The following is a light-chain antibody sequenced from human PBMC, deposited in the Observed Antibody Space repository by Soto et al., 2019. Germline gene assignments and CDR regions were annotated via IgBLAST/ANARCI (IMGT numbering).Light chain of an antibody. CDR1: QSISSY. CDR2: AAS. CDR3: QQSSSTPIS. J-gene: IGKJ5*01. Sequence: DIQMTQSPSSLSASVGDRVTITCRASQSISSYLNWYQQKPGKAPKLLIYAASSLQSGVPSRFSDSGSGTEFTLTISSLQPEDFATYYCQQSSSTPISFGQGTRLEIK. V-gene: IGKV1-39*01.